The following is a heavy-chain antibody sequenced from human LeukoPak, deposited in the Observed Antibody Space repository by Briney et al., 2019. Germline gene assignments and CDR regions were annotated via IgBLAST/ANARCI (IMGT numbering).Heavy chain of an antibody. CDR3: ARVYYDSSGYFYFDY. CDR2: INPSGGST. Sequence: ASVKVSCKTSGYTFTSYYMHWVRQAPGQGLEWMGIINPSGGSTSYAQKFQGRVTMTRDTSTSTVYMELSSLRSEDTAVYYCARVYYDSSGYFYFDYWGQGTLVTVSS. CDR1: GYTFTSYY. V-gene: IGHV1-46*01. D-gene: IGHD3-22*01. J-gene: IGHJ4*02.